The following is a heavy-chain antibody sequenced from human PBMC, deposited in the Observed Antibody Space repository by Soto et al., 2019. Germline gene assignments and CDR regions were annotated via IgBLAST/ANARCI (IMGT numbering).Heavy chain of an antibody. V-gene: IGHV1-18*01. CDR3: AAVIIGNWFDP. CDR2: ISAYKGDT. J-gene: IGHJ5*02. Sequence: GASVKVSCKTSGYTFTSVGISWVRQAPGQGLEWMGWISAYKGDTNYAPKFQGRVTMTTDTSTSTAYMELRSLRSDDTAVYYCAAVIIGNWFDPWGQGTLVTVYS. CDR1: GYTFTSVG. D-gene: IGHD4-4*01.